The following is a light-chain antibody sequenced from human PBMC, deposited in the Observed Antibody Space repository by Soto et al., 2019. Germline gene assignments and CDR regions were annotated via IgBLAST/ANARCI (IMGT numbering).Light chain of an antibody. CDR1: QSVLYSSNNKNY. CDR3: QQYYSTPPT. J-gene: IGKJ2*01. Sequence: DIVMTQSPDSLPVSLGERATINCESSQSVLYSSNNKNYLAWYQQKPGQPPKLLISWVSTRESGVPDRFSGSGTGTDSTLTINSLQAEDVAVYYCQQYYSTPPTFGQGTKLEIK. CDR2: WVS. V-gene: IGKV4-1*01.